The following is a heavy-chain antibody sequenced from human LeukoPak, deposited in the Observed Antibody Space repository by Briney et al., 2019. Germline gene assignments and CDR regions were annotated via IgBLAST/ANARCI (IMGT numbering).Heavy chain of an antibody. V-gene: IGHV3-20*04. J-gene: IGHJ6*03. CDR3: ARDVRDYYGSRRMDV. CDR1: GFTFDDCG. Sequence: GGSLRLSCAASGFTFDDCGMSWVRQAPGKGLEWVSGINWNGGSTGYADSVKGRFTISRDNAKNSLYLQMNSLRAEDTAVYYCARDVRDYYGSRRMDVWGKGTTVTVSS. CDR2: INWNGGST. D-gene: IGHD3-10*01.